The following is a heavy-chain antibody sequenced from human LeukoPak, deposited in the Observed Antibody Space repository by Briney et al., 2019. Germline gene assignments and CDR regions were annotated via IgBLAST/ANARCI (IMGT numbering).Heavy chain of an antibody. D-gene: IGHD3-3*01. CDR3: ARTIRSRPEGYEFWSGYSTPYYFDY. V-gene: IGHV4-31*03. J-gene: IGHJ4*02. CDR1: GGSISSGGYY. CDR2: IYYSGST. Sequence: PSETLSLTCTVSGGSISSGGYYWSWIRQHPGKGLEWIGYIYYSGSTYYNPSLKSRVTISVDTSKNQFSLKLSSVTAADTAVYYCARTIRSRPEGYEFWSGYSTPYYFDYWGQGTLVTVSS.